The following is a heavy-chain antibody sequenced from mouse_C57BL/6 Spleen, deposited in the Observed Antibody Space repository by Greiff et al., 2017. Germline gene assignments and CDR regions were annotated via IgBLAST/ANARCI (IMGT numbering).Heavy chain of an antibody. CDR1: GYTFTGYW. Sequence: QVQLKESGAELMKPGASVKLSCKATGYTFTGYWIEWVKQRPGHGLEWIGEIFPGSGSTNYNEKFKGKATFTADTSSNTAYMQLSSLTTEDSAIYYCARSTFITTVVATRYFDVWGTGTTVTVSS. V-gene: IGHV1-9*01. J-gene: IGHJ1*03. CDR2: IFPGSGST. D-gene: IGHD1-1*01. CDR3: ARSTFITTVVATRYFDV.